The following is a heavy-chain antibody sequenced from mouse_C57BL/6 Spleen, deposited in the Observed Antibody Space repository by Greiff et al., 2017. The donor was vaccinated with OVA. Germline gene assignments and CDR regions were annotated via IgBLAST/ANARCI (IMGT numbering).Heavy chain of an antibody. J-gene: IGHJ2*01. CDR1: GFTFSDAW. Sequence: EVQLQESGGGLVQPGGSMKLSCAASGFTFSDAWMDWVRQSPEKGLEWVAEIRNKANNHATYYAESVKGRFTISRDDSKSSVYLQMNSLRAEDTGIYYCTRGGSSLYYFDYWGQGTTLTVSS. V-gene: IGHV6-6*01. CDR2: IRNKANNHAT. CDR3: TRGGSSLYYFDY. D-gene: IGHD1-1*01.